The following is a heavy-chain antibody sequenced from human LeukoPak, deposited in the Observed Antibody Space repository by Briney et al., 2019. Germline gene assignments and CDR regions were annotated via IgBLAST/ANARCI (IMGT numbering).Heavy chain of an antibody. CDR3: ARRGPIAVAGHFDY. CDR1: GVSISRYY. CDR2: IYYSGST. Sequence: SETLSLTCTVSGVSISRYYWSWIRQPPGKGLEWIGYIYYSGSTNYNPSLKSRVTISVDTSKSQFSLNLDSVTAADTAVYYCARRGPIAVAGHFDYWGQGTLVTVSS. V-gene: IGHV4-59*01. D-gene: IGHD6-19*01. J-gene: IGHJ4*02.